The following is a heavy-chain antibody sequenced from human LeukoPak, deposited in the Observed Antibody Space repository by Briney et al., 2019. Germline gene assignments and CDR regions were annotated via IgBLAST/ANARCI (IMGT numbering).Heavy chain of an antibody. Sequence: GASVKVSCKASGGTFSSYAISWVRQAPGQGLEWMGWINPNSGGTNYAQKFQGRVTMTRDTSISTAYMELSSLRSDDTAVYYCARDGLWGQETLVTVSS. V-gene: IGHV1-2*02. CDR3: ARDGL. CDR2: INPNSGGT. J-gene: IGHJ4*02. CDR1: GGTFSSYA.